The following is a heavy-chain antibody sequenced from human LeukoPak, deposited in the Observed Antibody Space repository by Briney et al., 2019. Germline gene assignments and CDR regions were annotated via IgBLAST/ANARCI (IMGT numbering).Heavy chain of an antibody. Sequence: GGSLRLSCAVSGFTFSDYAMSWVRQAPGKGLEWVSVISGSGRTTYYADSMKGRFTISRDNSKDTLYLHMSSLRAEDTAVYYCAKDGKTSVVDSGKRDAFDIWGQGTMVTVSS. D-gene: IGHD4-23*01. CDR3: AKDGKTSVVDSGKRDAFDI. CDR1: GFTFSDYA. CDR2: ISGSGRTT. J-gene: IGHJ3*02. V-gene: IGHV3-23*01.